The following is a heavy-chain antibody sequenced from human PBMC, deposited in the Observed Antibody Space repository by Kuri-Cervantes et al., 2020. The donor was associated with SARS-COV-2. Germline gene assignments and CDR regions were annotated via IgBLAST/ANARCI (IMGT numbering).Heavy chain of an antibody. D-gene: IGHD1-26*01. CDR2: INPNSGGT. CDR1: GYTFTGYY. J-gene: IGHJ5*02. Sequence: ASVKVSCKASGYTFTGYYMHWVRQAPGQGLEWMGWINPNSGGTNYAQKFQGRVTMTRDASISPAYMELSRLKSDDTAVYYCGREGGGAGGRNWFDPWGQGTLVTVSS. CDR3: GREGGGAGGRNWFDP. V-gene: IGHV1-2*02.